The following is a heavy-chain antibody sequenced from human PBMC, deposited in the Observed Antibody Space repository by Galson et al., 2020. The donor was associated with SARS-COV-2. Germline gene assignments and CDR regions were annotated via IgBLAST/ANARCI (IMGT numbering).Heavy chain of an antibody. J-gene: IGHJ4*02. CDR1: GFTFGDYA. D-gene: IGHD6-19*01. CDR3: TRGRYSSGWFFDG. Sequence: GGSLRLSCTASGFTFGDYAMSWFRQAPGKGLEWVGFIRSKAYGGTTEYAASVKGRFTISRDDSKSIAYLQMNSLKTEDTAVYYCTRGRYSSGWFFDGWGQGSLVTVSS. CDR2: IRSKAYGGTT. V-gene: IGHV3-49*03.